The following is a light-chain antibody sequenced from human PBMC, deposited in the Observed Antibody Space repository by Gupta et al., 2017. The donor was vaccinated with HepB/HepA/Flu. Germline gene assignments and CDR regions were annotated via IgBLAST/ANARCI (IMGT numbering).Light chain of an antibody. CDR1: SSDVGSYNL. V-gene: IGLV2-23*02. CDR3: CSYAGSSTLL. CDR2: EVS. Sequence: QSALTQPASVSGSPGQSITISCTGTSSDVGSYNLVSWYQQHPGKAPKLMIYEVSKRPAGVSNRFSGSKSGNTASLTISGREAEDEADYYCCSYAGSSTLLFGGGTKLTVL. J-gene: IGLJ2*01.